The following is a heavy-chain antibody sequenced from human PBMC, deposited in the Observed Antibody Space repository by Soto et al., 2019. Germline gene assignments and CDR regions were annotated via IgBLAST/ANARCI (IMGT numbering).Heavy chain of an antibody. J-gene: IGHJ6*02. CDR2: IKQDGTDN. V-gene: IGHV3-7*04. Sequence: TGGSLRLSCVASGFTFSTYWMNWVRQAPGKGLEWVANIKQDGTDNYYLGSVRGRFTISRDNANNSLYLQINSLRAEDTAIYYCARGYFAMDVWGQGTTVTVSS. CDR1: GFTFSTYW. CDR3: ARGYFAMDV.